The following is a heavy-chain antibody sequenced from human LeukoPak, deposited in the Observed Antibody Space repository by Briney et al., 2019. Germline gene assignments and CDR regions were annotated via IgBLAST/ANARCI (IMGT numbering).Heavy chain of an antibody. CDR1: GFTFSSYS. D-gene: IGHD6-6*01. CDR3: ARDQCSSSFNRYYYYMDV. V-gene: IGHV3-21*01. CDR2: ISSSSSYI. J-gene: IGHJ6*03. Sequence: GGSLRLSCAASGFTFSSYSMNWVRQAPGKGLEWVSSISSSSSYIYYADSVKGRFTISRDNAKNSLYLQMNSLRAEDTAVYYCARDQCSSSFNRYYYYMDVWGKGTTVTVSS.